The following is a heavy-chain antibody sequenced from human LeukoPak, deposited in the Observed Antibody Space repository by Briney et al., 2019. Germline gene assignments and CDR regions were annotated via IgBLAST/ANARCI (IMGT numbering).Heavy chain of an antibody. Sequence: SETLSLTCAVYGGSFSGYYWSWIRQPPGKGLEWIGEINHSGSTNYNPSLKSRVTISVDTSKNQFSLKLSSVTAADTAVYYCARGYYDSGGYYAPYYYYYYGMDVWGQGTTVTVSS. D-gene: IGHD3-22*01. CDR1: GGSFSGYY. CDR2: INHSGST. CDR3: ARGYYDSGGYYAPYYYYYYGMDV. V-gene: IGHV4-34*01. J-gene: IGHJ6*02.